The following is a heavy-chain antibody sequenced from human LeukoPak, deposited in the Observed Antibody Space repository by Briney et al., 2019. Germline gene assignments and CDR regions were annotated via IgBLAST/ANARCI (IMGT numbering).Heavy chain of an antibody. CDR2: INWNGGST. J-gene: IGHJ3*02. V-gene: IGHV3-20*04. Sequence: GGSLRLSCAASGFTFSSYSTNWVRQAPGKGLEWVSGINWNGGSTGYADSVKGRFTISRDNARNSLYLQMNSLRAEETALYYCARIAMAGIGDGFDIWGQGTMVTVSS. D-gene: IGHD6-19*01. CDR3: ARIAMAGIGDGFDI. CDR1: GFTFSSYS.